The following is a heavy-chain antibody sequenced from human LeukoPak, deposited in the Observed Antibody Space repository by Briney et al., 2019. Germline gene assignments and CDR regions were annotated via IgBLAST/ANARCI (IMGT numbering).Heavy chain of an antibody. CDR3: AKRGVVIRVILVGFHKEAYYFES. CDR2: ISGSGGGT. J-gene: IGHJ4*02. Sequence: PGGSLRLSCAASGFTFSSYEMHWVRQAPGRGLEWVAGISGSGGGTRYADSVKGRFTISRDNPKNTLYLQMNSLRAEDTAVYFCAKRGVVIRVILVGFHKEAYYFESWGQGALVTVSS. V-gene: IGHV3-23*01. CDR1: GFTFSSYE. D-gene: IGHD3/OR15-3a*01.